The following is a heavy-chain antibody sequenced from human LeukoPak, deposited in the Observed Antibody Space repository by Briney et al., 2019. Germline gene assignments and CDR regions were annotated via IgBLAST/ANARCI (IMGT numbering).Heavy chain of an antibody. CDR2: INHSGST. Sequence: PSETLSLICAVYGGSFSGYYWSWIRQPPGKGLEWIGEINHSGSTNYNPSLKSRVTISVDTSKNQFSLKLSSVTAADTAVYYCARGRFLNYYYYGMDVWGQGTTVTVSS. CDR1: GGSFSGYY. CDR3: ARGRFLNYYYYGMDV. V-gene: IGHV4-34*01. D-gene: IGHD2/OR15-2a*01. J-gene: IGHJ6*02.